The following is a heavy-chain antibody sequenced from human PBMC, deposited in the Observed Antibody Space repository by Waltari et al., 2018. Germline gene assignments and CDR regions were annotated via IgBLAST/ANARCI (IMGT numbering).Heavy chain of an antibody. D-gene: IGHD6-13*01. CDR2: VNAQGGNT. CDR1: AYTFTSYD. Sequence: QVQLVQSGAEVKKPGASVKVSCKASAYTFTSYDINWVRQATGQGRERIGWVNAQGGNTGCAEKSQGIVTRTRNTSISTANMELRSPRSEDTAVYYCARAIRRTPGIAAAGTCAGYWGQGTLVTVSS. J-gene: IGHJ4*02. V-gene: IGHV1-8*01. CDR3: ARAIRRTPGIAAAGTCAGY.